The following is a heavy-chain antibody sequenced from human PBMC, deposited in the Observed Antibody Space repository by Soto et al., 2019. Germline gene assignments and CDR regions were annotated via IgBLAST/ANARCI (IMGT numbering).Heavy chain of an antibody. V-gene: IGHV4-59*01. CDR3: AQGGVRMDV. Sequence: SETLSLTCTVSGGSISGYYWSWIRQPPGKGLEWIGYIYYSGSTNYNPSLKSRVTISVDTSNNQFSLKLSSVTAADTAVYYCAQGGVRMDVWGQGTTVTVSS. D-gene: IGHD3-16*01. CDR2: IYYSGST. CDR1: GGSISGYY. J-gene: IGHJ6*02.